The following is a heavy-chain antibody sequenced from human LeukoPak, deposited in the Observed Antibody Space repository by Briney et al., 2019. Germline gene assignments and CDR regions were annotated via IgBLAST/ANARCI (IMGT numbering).Heavy chain of an antibody. Sequence: SETLSLTCAVYGGSFSGYYWTWIRQSPGKGLEWIGQINHSGSTNYNPSLRSRVTISVDTSKNQFSLKLSSVTAADTAVYYCAKGSWRLPLLSYWGQGTLVTVSS. CDR2: INHSGST. CDR1: GGSFSGYY. CDR3: AKGSWRLPLLSY. J-gene: IGHJ4*02. V-gene: IGHV4-34*01. D-gene: IGHD5-12*01.